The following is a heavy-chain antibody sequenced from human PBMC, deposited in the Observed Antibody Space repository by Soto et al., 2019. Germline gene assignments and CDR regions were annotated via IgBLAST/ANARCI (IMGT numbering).Heavy chain of an antibody. J-gene: IGHJ3*02. CDR3: ATDKVAFDM. Sequence: GASVKVSCKASGYIFTGYYIQWVRQAPGQGLEWMGWINTKTGGTKYAQKFQGRVTMTRDTPINTAYMEVSRLRSDDTAVYYCATDKVAFDMWGQGTMVNV. D-gene: IGHD3-9*01. V-gene: IGHV1-2*02. CDR1: GYIFTGYY. CDR2: INTKTGGT.